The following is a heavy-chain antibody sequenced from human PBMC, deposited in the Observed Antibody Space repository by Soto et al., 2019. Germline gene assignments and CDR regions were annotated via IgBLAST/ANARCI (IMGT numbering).Heavy chain of an antibody. Sequence: SETLSLTCTVSGASITTYYWCWIRQPPGKGLEWTGYISYSGSTDYNPSLKSRVTISFDASKNQISLQVRSATAADAAVYYCARDLKEYCSDGKCNWFDPWGQGTLVTVSS. V-gene: IGHV4-59*01. CDR3: ARDLKEYCSDGKCNWFDP. J-gene: IGHJ5*02. CDR2: ISYSGST. D-gene: IGHD2-15*01. CDR1: GASITTYY.